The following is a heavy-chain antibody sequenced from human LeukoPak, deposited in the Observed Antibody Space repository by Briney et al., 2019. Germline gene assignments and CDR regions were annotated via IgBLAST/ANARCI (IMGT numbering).Heavy chain of an antibody. CDR1: GGTFSSYA. Sequence: ASVKVSCKASGGTFSSYAISWVRQAPGQGLERMGGIIPIFGTANYAQKFQGRVTITADESTSTAYMELSSLRSEDTAVYYCARVRAEMATIPEFDYWGQGTLVTVSS. D-gene: IGHD5-24*01. V-gene: IGHV1-69*13. CDR2: IIPIFGTA. CDR3: ARVRAEMATIPEFDY. J-gene: IGHJ4*02.